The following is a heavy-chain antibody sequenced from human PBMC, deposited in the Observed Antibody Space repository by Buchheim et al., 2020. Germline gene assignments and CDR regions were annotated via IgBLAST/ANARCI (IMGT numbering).Heavy chain of an antibody. J-gene: IGHJ4*02. Sequence: EVQLAESGGGLVQPGGSLRLSCAASGFTFSSYWMTWVRQAPGKGLEWMASIKEDGSEEQYVDPVKGRFTISRDNARKSLYLEMNNLRAEDTAVYYCARGGGRLADFWGQGTL. CDR2: IKEDGSEE. V-gene: IGHV3-7*01. CDR1: GFTFSSYW. CDR3: ARGGGRLADF. D-gene: IGHD3-16*01.